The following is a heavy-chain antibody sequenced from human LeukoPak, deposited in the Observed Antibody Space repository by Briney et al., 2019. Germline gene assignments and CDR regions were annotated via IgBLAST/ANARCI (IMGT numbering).Heavy chain of an antibody. CDR2: IHPGGRL. CDR3: SRGLDRIKLGY. CDR1: GASLSSGAQY. V-gene: IGHV4-31*03. D-gene: IGHD1-14*01. Sequence: SQTLSLTCTAFGASLSSGAQYWNWIRQSPGRGLEWFGSIHPGGRLYDNPSLEGRVTIPIDPSKSRFSLIRTSVTGAVTAVYCWSRGLDRIKLGYWGQGTPGTVSS. J-gene: IGHJ4*02.